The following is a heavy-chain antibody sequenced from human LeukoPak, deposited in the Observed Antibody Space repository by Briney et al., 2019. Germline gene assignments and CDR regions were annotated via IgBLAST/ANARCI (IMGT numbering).Heavy chain of an antibody. D-gene: IGHD1-26*01. J-gene: IGHJ6*02. CDR3: ARDRYSGSYALYYYHGMDV. V-gene: IGHV1-69*13. Sequence: GASVKVSCKASGGTFSSYAISWVRQAPGQGLEWMGGIIPIFGTANYAQKFQGRVTITADESTSTAYMELSSLRSEDTAVYYCARDRYSGSYALYYYHGMDVWGQWTTVTVSS. CDR1: GGTFSSYA. CDR2: IIPIFGTA.